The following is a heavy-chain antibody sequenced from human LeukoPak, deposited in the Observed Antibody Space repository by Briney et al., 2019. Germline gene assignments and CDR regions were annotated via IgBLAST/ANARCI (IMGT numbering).Heavy chain of an antibody. J-gene: IGHJ6*02. D-gene: IGHD2-2*01. CDR2: ISYDGSNK. Sequence: PGGSLRLSCAASGFTFSSYAMHWVRQAPGKGLEWVAVISYDGSNKYYADSVKGRFTISRDNSKSTLYLQMNSLRAEDTAVYYCARDYQLHANYYYGMDVWGQGTTVTVSS. CDR1: GFTFSSYA. CDR3: ARDYQLHANYYYGMDV. V-gene: IGHV3-30-3*01.